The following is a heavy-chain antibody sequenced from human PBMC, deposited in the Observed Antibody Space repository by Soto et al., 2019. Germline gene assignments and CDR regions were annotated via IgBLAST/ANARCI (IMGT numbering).Heavy chain of an antibody. CDR3: ARVRIAAVAHNTYYYYYMDV. J-gene: IGHJ6*03. D-gene: IGHD6-13*01. CDR1: GDSVSSNSAA. Sequence: KQSQTLSLTCAISGDSVSSNSAAWNWIRQSPSRGLEWLGRTYYRSKWYNDYAVSVKSRITINPDTSKNQFSLQLNSVTPEDTAVYYCARVRIAAVAHNTYYYYYMDVWGKGTTVTVSS. CDR2: TYYRSKWYN. V-gene: IGHV6-1*01.